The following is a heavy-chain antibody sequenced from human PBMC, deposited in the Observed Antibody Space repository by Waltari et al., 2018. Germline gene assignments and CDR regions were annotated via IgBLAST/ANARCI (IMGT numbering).Heavy chain of an antibody. CDR3: AREVLVPSAPNYFDY. Sequence: QLQLQESGPGLVKPSETLSLTCIVSGGSISSSSYYWGWVRQPPGQGLEWIGTIYYSGSTYYRSSLKSRVTIALDTSKNQFSLKLSSVTAADTAVYYCAREVLVPSAPNYFDYWGQGTLVTVSS. J-gene: IGHJ4*02. CDR2: IYYSGST. D-gene: IGHD2-2*01. V-gene: IGHV4-39*07. CDR1: GGSISSSSYY.